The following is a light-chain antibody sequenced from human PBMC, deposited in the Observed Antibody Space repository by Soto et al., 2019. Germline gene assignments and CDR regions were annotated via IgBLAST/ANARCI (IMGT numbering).Light chain of an antibody. CDR2: GAS. CDR1: QSVSSN. V-gene: IGKV3-15*01. J-gene: IGKJ1*01. CDR3: QHYNNWPLT. Sequence: EIVMTQSPATLSVSPGERATLSCRASQSVSSNLAGYQQKPGQAPRLLIYGASTRATGIPARFSVSGSGTEFTLTISTLQSEDFAVYYCQHYNNWPLTFGQGTKVEIK.